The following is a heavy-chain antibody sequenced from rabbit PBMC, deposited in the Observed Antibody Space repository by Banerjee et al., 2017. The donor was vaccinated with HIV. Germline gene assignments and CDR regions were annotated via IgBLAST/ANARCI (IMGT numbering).Heavy chain of an antibody. CDR2: IATSSGNT. J-gene: IGHJ2*01. D-gene: IGHD6-1*01. V-gene: IGHV1S45*01. CDR1: GFDFSSSNY. Sequence: QEQLEESGGDLVKPEGSLTLTCTASGFDFSSSNYMCWVRQAPGKGLEWIACIATSSGNTWYASWAQGRFTISKTSSTTVTLQMTSLTGADTATYFCARCYGGDGGYGYGAFDPGGPGTLVTVS. CDR3: ARCYGGDGGYGYGAFDP.